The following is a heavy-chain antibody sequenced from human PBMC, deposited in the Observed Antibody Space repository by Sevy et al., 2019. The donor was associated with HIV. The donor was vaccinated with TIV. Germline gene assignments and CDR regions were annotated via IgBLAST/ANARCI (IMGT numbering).Heavy chain of an antibody. D-gene: IGHD2-8*01. Sequence: GGSLRLSCAASGFTFSTYDMHWVRQAPGKGLEWVAYIRYDGSNKYYADSVRGRFTISRVNSKNTLYLQMNSLRAEETAVYYCARGRKTTQEWLEEHDYYYGVDVWGQGTTVTVSS. CDR1: GFTFSTYD. CDR2: IRYDGSNK. J-gene: IGHJ6*02. V-gene: IGHV3-30*02. CDR3: ARGRKTTQEWLEEHDYYYGVDV.